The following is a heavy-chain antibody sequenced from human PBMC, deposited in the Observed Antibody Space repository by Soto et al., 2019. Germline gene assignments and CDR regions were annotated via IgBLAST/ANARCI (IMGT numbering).Heavy chain of an antibody. CDR1: GYTFTSYY. J-gene: IGHJ6*02. CDR3: ARRAGGLLDYYYYGMDV. CDR2: INPSGGST. V-gene: IGHV1-46*01. D-gene: IGHD1-26*01. Sequence: ASVKVSCKASGYTFTSYYMHWVLQAPGQGLEWMGIINPSGGSTSYAQKFQGRVTMTRDTSTSTVYMELSSLRSEDTAVYYCARRAGGLLDYYYYGMDVWGQGTTVTVSS.